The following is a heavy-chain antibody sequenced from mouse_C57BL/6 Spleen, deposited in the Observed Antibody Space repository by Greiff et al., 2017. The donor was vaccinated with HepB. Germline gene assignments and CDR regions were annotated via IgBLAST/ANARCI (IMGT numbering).Heavy chain of an antibody. J-gene: IGHJ3*01. Sequence: VQLQQPGAELVRPGSSVKLSCKASGYTFTSYWMHWVKQRPIQGLEWIGNIDPSDSETHYNQKFKDKATLTVDKSSSTAYMQLSSLTSEDSAVYYCARTGGDYYGPFAYWGQGTLVTVSA. D-gene: IGHD1-1*01. CDR2: IDPSDSET. CDR1: GYTFTSYW. CDR3: ARTGGDYYGPFAY. V-gene: IGHV1-52*01.